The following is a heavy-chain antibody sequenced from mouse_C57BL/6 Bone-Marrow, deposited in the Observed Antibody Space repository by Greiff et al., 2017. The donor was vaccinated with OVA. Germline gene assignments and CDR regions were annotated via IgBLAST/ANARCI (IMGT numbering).Heavy chain of an antibody. CDR2: IYPGGGYT. D-gene: IGHD1-1*01. V-gene: IGHV1-63*01. CDR3: ARYGSSYCWYFDV. J-gene: IGHJ1*03. Sequence: QVQLQQSGAELVRPGTSVKMSCKASGYTFTTYWIGWAKQRPGHGLEWIGDIYPGGGYTNYNEKFKGKATLTADKSSSTAYMQFSSLTSEDSAIYYCARYGSSYCWYFDVWGTGTTVTVSS. CDR1: GYTFTTYW.